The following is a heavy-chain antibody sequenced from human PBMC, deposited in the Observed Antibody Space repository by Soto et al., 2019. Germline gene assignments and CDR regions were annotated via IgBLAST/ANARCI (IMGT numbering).Heavy chain of an antibody. Sequence: SETLSLTCTVAGGSITTPYWNWSWIREPPGKGLEWIGFTYFRGSTNYNPSVRSRLTISLDASKNQLSLKLRSVTAADTAVYYCSGYGSGSYYRYWGHGTLVTVS. CDR1: GGSITTPY. CDR3: SGYGSGSYYRY. V-gene: IGHV4-59*08. CDR2: TYFRGST. D-gene: IGHD3-10*01. J-gene: IGHJ4*01.